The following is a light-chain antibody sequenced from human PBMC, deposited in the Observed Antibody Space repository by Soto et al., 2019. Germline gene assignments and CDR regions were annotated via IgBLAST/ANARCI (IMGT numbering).Light chain of an antibody. V-gene: IGKV3-15*01. CDR3: QQYNYWPPLYT. J-gene: IGKJ2*01. Sequence: EIVMTQSPATLSVSPGERVTLSCRASQSVSDNLAWYQQKPGQAPRLLIYGVSTRATDIPARFSGSGSGTEFTLTISSPQSEDFAVYYCQQYNYWPPLYTFGQGTKLEIK. CDR1: QSVSDN. CDR2: GVS.